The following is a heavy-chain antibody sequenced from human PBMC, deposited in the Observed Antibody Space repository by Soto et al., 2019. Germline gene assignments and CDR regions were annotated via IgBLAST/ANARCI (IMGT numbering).Heavy chain of an antibody. CDR3: VMGYYFDY. V-gene: IGHV3-48*01. CDR2: ISTSSTTI. D-gene: IGHD2-8*01. J-gene: IGHJ4*02. CDR1: GLTFSSYS. Sequence: EVQLVESGGGLVQPGGSLRLSCAASGLTFSSYSMNWVRQAPGKGLEWVSDISTSSTTIHYADSVKGRFTISRDNAKNSLYLQMNSLRAEDTAVYYCVMGYYFDYWGQGTPVTVSS.